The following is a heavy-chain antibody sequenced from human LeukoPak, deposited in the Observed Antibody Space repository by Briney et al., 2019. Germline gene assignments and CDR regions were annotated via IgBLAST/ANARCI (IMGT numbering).Heavy chain of an antibody. J-gene: IGHJ6*02. CDR1: GGSFSGSY. V-gene: IGHV4-34*01. Sequence: PSETLSLTCAVYGGSFSGSYWTWIRQPPGKGLEWIGEINHSGSTNYNPSLKSRVTISLDTSKNQFSLRLSSVTAADTAVYYCARVMTTVTTFKTCSYGMDVWGQGTTVTVSS. D-gene: IGHD4-17*01. CDR3: ARVMTTVTTFKTCSYGMDV. CDR2: INHSGST.